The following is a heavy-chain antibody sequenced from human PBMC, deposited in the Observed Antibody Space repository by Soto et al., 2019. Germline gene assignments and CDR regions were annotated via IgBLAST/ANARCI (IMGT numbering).Heavy chain of an antibody. J-gene: IGHJ5*02. Sequence: GESLKISCAASGFTFSSYSMNWVRQAPGKGLEWVSSISSSSSYIYYADSVKGRFTISRDNAKNSLYLQMNSLRAEDTAVYYCARDIVVAAPWGQGTLVTVSS. CDR1: GFTFSSYS. D-gene: IGHD2-15*01. V-gene: IGHV3-21*01. CDR3: ARDIVVAAP. CDR2: ISSSSSYI.